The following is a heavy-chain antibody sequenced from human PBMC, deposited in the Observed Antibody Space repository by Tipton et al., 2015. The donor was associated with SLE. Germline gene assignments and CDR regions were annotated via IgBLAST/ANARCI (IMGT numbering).Heavy chain of an antibody. Sequence: TLSLTCVVSGYSISSGYYWGWIRQPPGKGLEWIGSLSHNGVTAYNPSLRNRVTIFGDRSKNHFSLGLTSVTAADTAVYYCARGLAMVRGDSMDYWGQGTLVTVSS. CDR2: LSHNGVT. V-gene: IGHV4-38-2*01. D-gene: IGHD3-10*01. CDR3: ARGLAMVRGDSMDY. CDR1: GYSISSGYY. J-gene: IGHJ4*02.